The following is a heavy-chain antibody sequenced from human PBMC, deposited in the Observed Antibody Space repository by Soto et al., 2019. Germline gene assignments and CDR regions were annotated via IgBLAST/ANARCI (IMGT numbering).Heavy chain of an antibody. J-gene: IGHJ6*02. D-gene: IGHD2-2*01. V-gene: IGHV3-21*01. Sequence: GGSLRLSCAASGFTFSSYSMSWVRQAPGKGLEWVSSISSSSSYIYYADSVKGRFTISRDNAKNSLYLQMNSLRAEDTAVYYCASQQLGYCSSTSCYVYGMDVWGQGTTVTVSS. CDR2: ISSSSSYI. CDR3: ASQQLGYCSSTSCYVYGMDV. CDR1: GFTFSSYS.